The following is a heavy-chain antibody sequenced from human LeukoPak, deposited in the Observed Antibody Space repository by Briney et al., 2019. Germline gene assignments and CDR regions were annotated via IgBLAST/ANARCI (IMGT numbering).Heavy chain of an antibody. CDR2: ISGGGGSV. Sequence: TGGSLRLSCAASGFSFTSYAMSWVRQAPGKGLECVSAISGGGGSVYYADSVKGRFTISRDNSKNTLSLQMNSLRAEVTAVYYCAKDRSLSSNWYGRVDYWGQGTLVSVSS. V-gene: IGHV3-23*01. CDR3: AKDRSLSSNWYGRVDY. D-gene: IGHD6-13*01. J-gene: IGHJ4*02. CDR1: GFSFTSYA.